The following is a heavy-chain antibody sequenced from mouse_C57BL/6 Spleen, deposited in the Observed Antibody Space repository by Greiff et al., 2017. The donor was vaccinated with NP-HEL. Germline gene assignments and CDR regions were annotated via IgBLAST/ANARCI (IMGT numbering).Heavy chain of an antibody. Sequence: QVHVKQSGAELVKPGASVKISCKASGYAFSSYWMNWVKQRPGKGLEWIGQIYPGDGDTNYNGKFKGKATLTADKSSSTAYMQLSSLTSEDSAVYFCASSFTGYFDYWGQGTTLTVSS. V-gene: IGHV1-80*01. J-gene: IGHJ2*01. CDR2: IYPGDGDT. CDR3: ASSFTGYFDY. D-gene: IGHD4-1*01. CDR1: GYAFSSYW.